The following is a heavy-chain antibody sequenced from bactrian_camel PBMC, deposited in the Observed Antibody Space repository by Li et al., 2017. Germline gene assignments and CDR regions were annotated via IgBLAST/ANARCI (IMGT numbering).Heavy chain of an antibody. CDR2: LDFDGRT. Sequence: HVQLVESGGGSAQAGGSLRLSCEVSDYRIDRACIAWVRQPSGGPREGVAILDFDGRTNYATSVKGRFTISRDNAKNILYLQMDDLKPEDSAMYFCAADPHAILATMCAPTPRGYWGQGTQVTVS. CDR1: DYRIDRAC. CDR3: AADPHAILATMCAPTPRGY. V-gene: IGHV3S53*01. D-gene: IGHD4*01. J-gene: IGHJ6*01.